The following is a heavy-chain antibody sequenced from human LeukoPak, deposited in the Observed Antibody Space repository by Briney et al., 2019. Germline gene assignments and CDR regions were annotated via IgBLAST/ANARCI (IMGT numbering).Heavy chain of an antibody. Sequence: GGSLRLSCAASGFTFSSYWMHWVRQAPGKGLVWVSRINSDGSSTSYADSVKGRFTISRDNAKNTLYLQMNSLRAEDTAVYYCARGGITIFGVAPARWFDPWGQGTLVTVPS. CDR1: GFTFSSYW. CDR3: ARGGITIFGVAPARWFDP. D-gene: IGHD3-3*01. CDR2: INSDGSST. V-gene: IGHV3-74*01. J-gene: IGHJ5*02.